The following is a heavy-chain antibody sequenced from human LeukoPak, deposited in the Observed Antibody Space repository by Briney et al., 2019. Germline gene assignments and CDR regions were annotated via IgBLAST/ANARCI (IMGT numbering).Heavy chain of an antibody. Sequence: ASVKVSCKASGYTFTSYYMHWVRQAPGQGLEWMGIINPSGGSTNYAQKFQGRVTMTRDTSTSTVYMELSSLRSEDTAVYYCARFAVHRRITVAGQFGLDYWGQGTLVSVSS. CDR3: ARFAVHRRITVAGQFGLDY. CDR2: INPSGGST. V-gene: IGHV1-46*01. J-gene: IGHJ4*02. D-gene: IGHD6-19*01. CDR1: GYTFTSYY.